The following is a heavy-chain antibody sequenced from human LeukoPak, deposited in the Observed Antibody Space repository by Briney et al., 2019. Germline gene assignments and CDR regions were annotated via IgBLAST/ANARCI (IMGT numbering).Heavy chain of an antibody. CDR1: GFTFSGYW. V-gene: IGHV3-7*01. CDR3: ARAVDKGMVMFDY. Sequence: GGSLRLSCAASGFTFSGYWMSWVRQAPGKGLEWVANIKQDGSEKYYVDSVKGRFTISRDNAKNSLYLQMNSLRAEDTAVYYCARAVDKGMVMFDYWGQGTLVTVSS. D-gene: IGHD5-18*01. J-gene: IGHJ4*02. CDR2: IKQDGSEK.